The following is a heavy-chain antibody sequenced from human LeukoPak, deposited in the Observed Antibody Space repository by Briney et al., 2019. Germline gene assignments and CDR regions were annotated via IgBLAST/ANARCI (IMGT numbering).Heavy chain of an antibody. Sequence: PSQTLSLTCTVSGGSISSGSYYWSWIRQPAGKGLEWIGRIYISGSTNYSPSLKSRVTISVDTSKNQFSLKLSSVTAADTVVYYCVRGPTYSSSCQIWGQGTMVTVSS. CDR3: VRGPTYSSSCQI. D-gene: IGHD6-13*01. CDR1: GGSISSGSYY. J-gene: IGHJ3*02. V-gene: IGHV4-61*02. CDR2: IYISGST.